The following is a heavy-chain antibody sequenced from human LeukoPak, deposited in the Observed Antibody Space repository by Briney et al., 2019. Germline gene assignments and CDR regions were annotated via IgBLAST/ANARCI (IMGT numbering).Heavy chain of an antibody. CDR2: IYSGGST. D-gene: IGHD6-13*01. CDR1: GFTVSSNY. J-gene: IGHJ4*02. Sequence: PGGSLRLSCAASGFTVSSNYMSWVRQAPGKGLEWVSVIYSGGSTYYADSVKGRFTISRDNSKNTLYLQMNSLRAEDTAVYYCASCGSSSCLDYWGQGTLVTVSS. CDR3: ASCGSSSCLDY. V-gene: IGHV3-53*01.